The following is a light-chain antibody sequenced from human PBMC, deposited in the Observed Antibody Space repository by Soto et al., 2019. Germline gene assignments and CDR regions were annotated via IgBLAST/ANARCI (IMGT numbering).Light chain of an antibody. CDR1: QSVLYSSNNKKY. Sequence: DIVMTQSPDSLSVSLCERAAINCKSRQSVLYSSNNKKYLAWYQQKPGQPPKLLIYWASTRESGVPDRFSGSGSGTDFTLTISSLQAEDVAVYYCQQDYTTPLTFGGGTKVDIK. CDR2: WAS. CDR3: QQDYTTPLT. V-gene: IGKV4-1*01. J-gene: IGKJ4*01.